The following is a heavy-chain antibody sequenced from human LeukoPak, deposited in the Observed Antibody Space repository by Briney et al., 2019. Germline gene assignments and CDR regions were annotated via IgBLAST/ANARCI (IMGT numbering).Heavy chain of an antibody. Sequence: SETLSLTCTVSGGSISSYYWSWIRQPAGKGLEWIGYIYYSGSTNYNPSLKSRVTISVDTSKNQFSLKLSSVTAADTAVYYCARGRQYQLWWFDPWGQGTLVTVSS. J-gene: IGHJ5*02. CDR2: IYYSGST. D-gene: IGHD2-2*01. CDR3: ARGRQYQLWWFDP. V-gene: IGHV4-59*01. CDR1: GGSISSYY.